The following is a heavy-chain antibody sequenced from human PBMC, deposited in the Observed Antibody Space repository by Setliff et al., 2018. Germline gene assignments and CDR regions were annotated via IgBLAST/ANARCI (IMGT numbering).Heavy chain of an antibody. D-gene: IGHD3-10*01. Sequence: ASVKVSCKTSGYTFSDYGIAWVRQAPGQGLEWMGWVTVYNGNTKYAQNLQGRLTLTTDISTSTAYMELGSLTTDDTAVYYCARVESMVRGKNILRHFDYWGQGIQVTVSS. CDR2: VTVYNGNT. CDR1: GYTFSDYG. V-gene: IGHV1-18*04. J-gene: IGHJ4*02. CDR3: ARVESMVRGKNILRHFDY.